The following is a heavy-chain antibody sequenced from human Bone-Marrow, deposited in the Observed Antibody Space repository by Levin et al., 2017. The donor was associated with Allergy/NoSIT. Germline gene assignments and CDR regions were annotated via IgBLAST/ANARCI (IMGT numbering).Heavy chain of an antibody. D-gene: IGHD5-18*01. CDR3: AREPSRFSYGH. V-gene: IGHV3-7*01. Sequence: GESLKISCAASGFTFSSYWMSWVRQAPGKGLEWVANIKDDGSDKYYVDSVKGRFTISRDNAKNSLYLQMNSLRAEDTAVYYCAREPSRFSYGHWIQGTLVTVSS. CDR1: GFTFSSYW. J-gene: IGHJ4*02. CDR2: IKDDGSDK.